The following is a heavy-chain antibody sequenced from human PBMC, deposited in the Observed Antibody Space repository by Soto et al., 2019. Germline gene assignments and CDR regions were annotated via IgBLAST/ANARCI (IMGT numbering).Heavy chain of an antibody. CDR3: ARAWSISTNYDFWSGYYYWFDP. D-gene: IGHD3-3*01. Sequence: QVQLQESGPGLVKPSETLSLTCTVSGGSISSYYWSWIRQPPGKGLEWIGYIYYSGSTNYNPSLKSRVTISVDTSKNQFSLKLSSVTAADTAVYYCARAWSISTNYDFWSGYYYWFDPWGQGTLVTVSS. J-gene: IGHJ5*02. V-gene: IGHV4-59*01. CDR2: IYYSGST. CDR1: GGSISSYY.